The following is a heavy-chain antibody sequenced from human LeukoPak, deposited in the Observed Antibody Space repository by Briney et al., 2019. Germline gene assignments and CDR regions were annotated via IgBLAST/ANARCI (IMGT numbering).Heavy chain of an antibody. CDR3: AKVRGYSDY. CDR2: ISGDGGDT. D-gene: IGHD5-12*01. Sequence: PGGSLRLSCAASGFTFDDYGMSWVRQAPGKGLEGVCLISGDGGDTFYADSVKGRFTISRDNSKNSLYLQMNSLRTEDTALYYCAKVRGYSDYWGQGTLVTVSS. V-gene: IGHV3-43*02. J-gene: IGHJ4*02. CDR1: GFTFDDYG.